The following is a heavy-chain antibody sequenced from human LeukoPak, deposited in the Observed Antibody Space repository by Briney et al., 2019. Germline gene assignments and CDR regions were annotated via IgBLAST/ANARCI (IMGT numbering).Heavy chain of an antibody. Sequence: ASVKVSCKASGYTFTSYGISWVRQAPGQGLEWMGWINPNSGGTNYAQKFQGRVTMTRDTSISTAYMELSRLRSDDTAVYYCARGLAPRNAFDIWGQGTMVTVSS. CDR1: GYTFTSYG. J-gene: IGHJ3*02. CDR3: ARGLAPRNAFDI. CDR2: INPNSGGT. V-gene: IGHV1-2*02.